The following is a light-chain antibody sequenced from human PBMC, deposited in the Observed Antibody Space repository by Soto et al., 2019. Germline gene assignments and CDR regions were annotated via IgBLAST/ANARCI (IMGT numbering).Light chain of an antibody. CDR3: LQYGSSSYT. CDR1: QSVSSTY. CDR2: GAS. V-gene: IGKV3-20*01. J-gene: IGKJ2*01. Sequence: EIVLTQSPGTLSLSPGERATLSCRASQSVSSTYLAWYQQNPGQAPRLLIYGASSRATGIPDRFSGSGSGTDFTLTISRLEREDFAVYFCLQYGSSSYTFGQGTKLEIK.